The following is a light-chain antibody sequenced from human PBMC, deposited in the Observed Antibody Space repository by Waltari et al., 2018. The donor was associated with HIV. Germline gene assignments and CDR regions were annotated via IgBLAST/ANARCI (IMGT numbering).Light chain of an antibody. CDR3: SSYTGRDIRVV. V-gene: IGLV2-8*01. CDR2: EVN. J-gene: IGLJ2*01. Sequence: QSALTQPPSASGSPGQSVTISCTGSDSDIGSYNYVSWYQQHPGKAPKLMLYEVNKPPSGVPDRVAGAKSGSVASLTVSGLQADDEADYYCSSYTGRDIRVVFGGGTKLTVL. CDR1: DSDIGSYNY.